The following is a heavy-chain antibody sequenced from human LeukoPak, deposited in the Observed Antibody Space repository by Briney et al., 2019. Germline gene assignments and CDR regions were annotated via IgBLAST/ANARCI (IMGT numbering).Heavy chain of an antibody. D-gene: IGHD6-13*01. J-gene: IGHJ3*02. CDR1: GFTFSSYS. CDR2: ISSSSSYI. V-gene: IGHV3-21*01. Sequence: GWSLRLSCAAPGFTFSSYSMNWVRQAPGKGLEWVSSISSSSSYIYYADSVKGRFTISRDNAKNSLYLQMNSLGAEDTAVYYCARDGGYSSSWYRTDDAFDIWGQGTMVTVSS. CDR3: ARDGGYSSSWYRTDDAFDI.